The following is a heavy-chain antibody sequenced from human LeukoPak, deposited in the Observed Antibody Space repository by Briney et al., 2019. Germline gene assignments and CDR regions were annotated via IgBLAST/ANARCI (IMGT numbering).Heavy chain of an antibody. CDR1: GFTFSSYA. CDR2: ISGSGGST. J-gene: IGHJ4*02. D-gene: IGHD6-13*01. CDR3: AKQPPPPYSSSWYGDY. Sequence: GGSLRLSCAASGFTFSSYAMSWVRQAPGKGLEWVSAISGSGGSTYYADSVKGRFTISRDNSKNTLYLQMNSLRAEDTAVYYCAKQPPPPYSSSWYGDYWGQGTLVTVSS. V-gene: IGHV3-23*01.